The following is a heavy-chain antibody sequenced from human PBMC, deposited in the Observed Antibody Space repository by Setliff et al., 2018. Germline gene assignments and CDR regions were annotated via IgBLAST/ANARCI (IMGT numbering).Heavy chain of an antibody. CDR1: GGSITSHY. CDR2: IDYSGTT. V-gene: IGHV4-59*11. Sequence: PSETLSLTCSVSGGSITSHYWSWIRQSPGKGLEWIGYIDYSGTTNYNPSLKSRVTISSDTSKRQFSLRLTSVTAADTAVYYCARDRITIFGVVIPFDYWGQGTLVTVSS. CDR3: ARDRITIFGVVIPFDY. J-gene: IGHJ4*02. D-gene: IGHD3-3*01.